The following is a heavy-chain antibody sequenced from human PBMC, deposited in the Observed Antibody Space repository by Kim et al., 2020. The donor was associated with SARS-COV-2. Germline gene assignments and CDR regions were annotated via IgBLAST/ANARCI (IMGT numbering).Heavy chain of an antibody. J-gene: IGHJ4*02. V-gene: IGHV4-34*01. CDR3: ARSGYYDSSGYRY. Sequence: YTPTLKSRVTISVDTSKNQFSLKLSSVTAADTAVYYCARSGYYDSSGYRYWGQGTLVTVSS. D-gene: IGHD3-22*01.